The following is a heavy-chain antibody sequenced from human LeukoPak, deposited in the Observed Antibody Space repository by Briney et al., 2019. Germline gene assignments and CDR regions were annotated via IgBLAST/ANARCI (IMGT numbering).Heavy chain of an antibody. V-gene: IGHV4-31*03. Sequence: SQTLSLTCTVSGGSISSGDYYWSWIRQHPGKGLEWIGYIYYRGSTSYNPSLKSRVTISVDTSKNLFSLKLSSVTAADTAVYYCAREEWKVFYFDYWGQGTLVTVSS. J-gene: IGHJ4*02. CDR3: AREEWKVFYFDY. CDR2: IYYRGST. D-gene: IGHD3-3*01. CDR1: GGSISSGDYY.